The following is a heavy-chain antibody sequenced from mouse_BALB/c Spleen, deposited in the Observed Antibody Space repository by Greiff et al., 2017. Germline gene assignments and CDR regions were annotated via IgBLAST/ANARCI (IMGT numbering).Heavy chain of an antibody. D-gene: IGHD2-1*01. CDR3: ARGGYGNYGWFAY. CDR2: ISSGGGST. CDR1: GFAFSSYD. J-gene: IGHJ3*01. Sequence: EVQVVESGGGLVKPGGSLKLSCAASGFAFSSYDMSWVRQTPEKRLEWVAYISSGGGSTYYPDTVKGRFTISRDNAKNTLYLQMSSLKSEDTATYYCARGGYGNYGWFAYWGQGTLVTVSA. V-gene: IGHV5-12-1*01.